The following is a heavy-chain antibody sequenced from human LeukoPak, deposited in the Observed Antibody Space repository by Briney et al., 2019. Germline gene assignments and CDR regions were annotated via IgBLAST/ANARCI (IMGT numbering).Heavy chain of an antibody. CDR3: ARDGRTRGLFAFDT. CDR1: GGSISSYY. J-gene: IGHJ3*02. V-gene: IGHV4-59*01. CDR2: IYYSGST. Sequence: SETLSLTCTVSGGSISSYYWSWIRQPPGKGLEWIGYIYYSGSTNYNPSLKSRVTISVDTSKNQFSLKLSSVTAADTAVYYCARDGRTRGLFAFDTWGQGTMVTVSS. D-gene: IGHD3-16*01.